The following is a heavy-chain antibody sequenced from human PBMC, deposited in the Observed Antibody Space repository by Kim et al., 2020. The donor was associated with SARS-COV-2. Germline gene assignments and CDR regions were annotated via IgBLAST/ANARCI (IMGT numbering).Heavy chain of an antibody. V-gene: IGHV4-30-2*05. D-gene: IGHD3-9*01. J-gene: IGHJ5*02. Sequence: SRVTISVATSKNQFSLKLSSVTAADTAVYYCARGHVLRYFDWLFGGNWFDPWGQGTLVTVSS. CDR3: ARGHVLRYFDWLFGGNWFDP.